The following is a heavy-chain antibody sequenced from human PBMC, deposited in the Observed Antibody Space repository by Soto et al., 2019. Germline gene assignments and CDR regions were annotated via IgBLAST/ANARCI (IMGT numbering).Heavy chain of an antibody. V-gene: IGHV1-2*02. CDR3: ARGVVLRYFDWLPDGAFDI. J-gene: IGHJ3*02. CDR2: GGT. Sequence: GGTNYAQKFQGRVTMTRDTSISTAYMELSRLRSDDTAVYYCARGVVLRYFDWLPDGAFDIWGQGTMVTVSS. D-gene: IGHD3-9*01.